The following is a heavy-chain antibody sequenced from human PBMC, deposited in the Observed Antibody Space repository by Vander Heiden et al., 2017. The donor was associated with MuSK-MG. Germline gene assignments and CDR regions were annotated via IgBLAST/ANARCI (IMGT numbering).Heavy chain of an antibody. CDR3: AWWELRRGWAGHFRDH. CDR2: IYYSGST. CDR1: GGSISSSSYY. J-gene: IGHJ4*02. D-gene: IGHD1-26*01. Sequence: QLQLQESGPGLVKPSATLSLTCTVSGGSISSSSYYWGWIRQPPGKGLEWIGSIYYSGSTYYNPSLKCRVTISVDTSKNQCSLKLGSVTAADTAVYYCAWWELRRGWAGHFRDHWGQGTLVTVYS. V-gene: IGHV4-39*07.